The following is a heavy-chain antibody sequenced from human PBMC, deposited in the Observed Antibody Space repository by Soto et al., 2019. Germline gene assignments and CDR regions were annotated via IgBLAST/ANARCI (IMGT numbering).Heavy chain of an antibody. Sequence: GGSLRLSCAASGFTFDDYAMHWVRQAPGKGLEWVSGISWNSGSIGYADSVKGRFTISRDNAKNSLYLQMNSLRAEDTALYYCAKELNREYSGYDTYFDYWGQGTLVTVSS. D-gene: IGHD5-12*01. CDR2: ISWNSGSI. J-gene: IGHJ4*02. V-gene: IGHV3-9*01. CDR3: AKELNREYSGYDTYFDY. CDR1: GFTFDDYA.